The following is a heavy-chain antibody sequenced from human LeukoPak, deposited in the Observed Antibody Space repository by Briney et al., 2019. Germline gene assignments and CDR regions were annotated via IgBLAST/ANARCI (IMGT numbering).Heavy chain of an antibody. CDR2: IQSDGIDK. Sequence: GGSLRLSCAASGFTFSSNGMHWVRQAPGKGLEWVAFIQSDGIDKYYADSVKGRFTIPRDNSKNTLYLQLNSLRTEDTAVYYCAKDIGGAYIIFGHWGQGTLVTVSS. J-gene: IGHJ4*02. CDR3: AKDIGGAYIIFGH. CDR1: GFTFSSNG. V-gene: IGHV3-30*02. D-gene: IGHD1-26*01.